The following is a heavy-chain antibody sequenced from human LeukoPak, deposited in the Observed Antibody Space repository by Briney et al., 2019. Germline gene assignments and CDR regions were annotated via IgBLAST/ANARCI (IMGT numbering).Heavy chain of an antibody. Sequence: PGGSLRLSCEASGFTFSNSAMSWVRQAPGKGLEWVSATTGSGGSTFYADSVRGRSIISRDNSKNTLYLQMNSLRAEDTAMYYCAKDLVRGADCWGQGTLVTVSS. J-gene: IGHJ4*02. CDR3: AKDLVRGADC. V-gene: IGHV3-23*01. CDR2: TTGSGGST. D-gene: IGHD3-10*01. CDR1: GFTFSNSA.